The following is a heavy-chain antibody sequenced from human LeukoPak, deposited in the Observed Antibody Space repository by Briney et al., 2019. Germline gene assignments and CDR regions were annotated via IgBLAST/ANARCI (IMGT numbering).Heavy chain of an antibody. Sequence: PSETLSLTCSVSTDSMYGYYWSWIRQPPGKGLEWIGYIHHSGSTYYNPSLKSRVTISVDRSKNQFSLKLSSVTAADTAVYYCASGIAASDAFDIWGQGQWSPSLQ. CDR1: TDSMYGYY. CDR2: IHHSGST. J-gene: IGHJ3*02. D-gene: IGHD6-25*01. CDR3: ASGIAASDAFDI. V-gene: IGHV4-59*12.